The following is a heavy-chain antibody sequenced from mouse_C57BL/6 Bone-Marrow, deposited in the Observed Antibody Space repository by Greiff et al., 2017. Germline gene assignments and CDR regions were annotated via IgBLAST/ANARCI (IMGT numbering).Heavy chain of an antibody. V-gene: IGHV1-64*01. CDR2: MHPNGGSP. J-gene: IGHJ4*01. Sequence: VKLQQPGAELVKPGASVKLSCKASGYTFTNYWMHWVKQRPGQGLEWIGMMHPNGGSPDYNEKFKSEATLSVDKSSRTAYMELSSLTSEDSAVYYCARSYEYGDYTMDYWGQGTSVTVSS. CDR3: ARSYEYGDYTMDY. CDR1: GYTFTNYW. D-gene: IGHD2-4*01.